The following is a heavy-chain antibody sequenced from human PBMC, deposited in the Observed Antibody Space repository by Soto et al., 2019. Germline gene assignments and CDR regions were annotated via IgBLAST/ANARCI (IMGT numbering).Heavy chain of an antibody. J-gene: IGHJ6*02. D-gene: IGHD3-3*01. CDR2: IYYSGTT. Sequence: QVQLQESGPGLVKPSQTLSLTCTVSGGSISSGGYYWYWIRQHPGKGLEWIGYIYYSGTTYYNPSLKSRVTISVDTSKNQFSLKLSSVTAADTAVYYCAASCVECGGFNYYGRDVWGQGTTVTVSS. V-gene: IGHV4-31*03. CDR3: AASCVECGGFNYYGRDV. CDR1: GGSISSGGYY.